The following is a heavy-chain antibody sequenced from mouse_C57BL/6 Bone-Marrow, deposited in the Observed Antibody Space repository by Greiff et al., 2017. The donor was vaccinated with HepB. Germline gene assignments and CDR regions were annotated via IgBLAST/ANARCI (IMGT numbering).Heavy chain of an antibody. CDR1: GFTFSSYA. J-gene: IGHJ3*01. D-gene: IGHD2-10*01. Sequence: EVHLVESGGGLVKPGGSLKLSCAASGFTFSSYAMSWVRQTPEKGLEWVATISDGGSYTYYPDNVKGRFTISRDNAKNNLYLQMSHLKSEDTAMYYCARGAYYGNDWFAYWGQGTLVTVSA. CDR2: ISDGGSYT. V-gene: IGHV5-4*01. CDR3: ARGAYYGNDWFAY.